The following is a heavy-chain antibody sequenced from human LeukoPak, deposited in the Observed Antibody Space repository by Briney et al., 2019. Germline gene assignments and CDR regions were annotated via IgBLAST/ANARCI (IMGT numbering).Heavy chain of an antibody. CDR1: GFTFNNYA. V-gene: IGHV3-30*04. CDR2: ISFDGTVQ. J-gene: IGHJ3*02. CDR3: AKDYSSGWANDAFDI. Sequence: GGSLRLSCAASGFTFNNYAMHWVRQAPGEGLEWVAVISFDGTVQYYADSVRGRLTISRDNSQSTLYLHLNSLTSEDTALYYCAKDYSSGWANDAFDIWGQGTMVTVSS. D-gene: IGHD6-19*01.